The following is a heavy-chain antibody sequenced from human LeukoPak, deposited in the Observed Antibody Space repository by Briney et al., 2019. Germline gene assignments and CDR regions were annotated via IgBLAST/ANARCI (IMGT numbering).Heavy chain of an antibody. CDR1: GGSISSGGYY. J-gene: IGHJ4*02. CDR3: ARGVLGGNFDY. V-gene: IGHV4-61*08. D-gene: IGHD3-16*01. Sequence: SETLSLTCTVSGGSISSGGYYWSWIRQPPGKGLEWIGYIYYSGSTNYNPSLKSRVTISVDTSKNQFSLKLSSVTAADTAVYYCARGVLGGNFDYWGQGTLVTVSS. CDR2: IYYSGST.